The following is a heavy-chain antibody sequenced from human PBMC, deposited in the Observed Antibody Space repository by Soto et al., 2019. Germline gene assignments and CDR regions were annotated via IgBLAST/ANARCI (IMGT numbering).Heavy chain of an antibody. CDR1: GFSLNNYW. CDR3: MRGNTGYGNFDY. D-gene: IGHD5-12*01. J-gene: IGHJ4*02. V-gene: IGHV3-74*01. CDR2: IYRDGTT. Sequence: VGSLRLSCAVSGFSLNNYWMHWVRQRPGKGLVWVARIYRDGTTSYADSVKGRLTISRDNAKNTVSLQMNSLKDEDTAVYYCMRGNTGYGNFDYWGQGTLVTVSS.